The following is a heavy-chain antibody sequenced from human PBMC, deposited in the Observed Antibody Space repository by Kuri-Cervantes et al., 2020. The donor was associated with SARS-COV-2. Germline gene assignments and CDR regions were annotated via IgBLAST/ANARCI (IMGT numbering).Heavy chain of an antibody. V-gene: IGHV1-69*13. CDR1: GGTFSSYA. D-gene: IGHD3-10*01. CDR2: IIHMFGTA. J-gene: IGHJ6*03. CDR3: GRDRWGSGSPGYYYYMDV. Sequence: SVKVSCKASGGTFSSYAISWVRQAPGPGLEWMGAIIHMFGTANYAQKFQGRATNTADESTSTAYMELSSLRCEETAVYYCGRDRWGSGSPGYYYYMDVWGKGTAVTVSS.